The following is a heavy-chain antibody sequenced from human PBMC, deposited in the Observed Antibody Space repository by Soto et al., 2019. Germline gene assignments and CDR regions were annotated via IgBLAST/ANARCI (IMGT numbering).Heavy chain of an antibody. J-gene: IGHJ6*03. CDR2: IKQDGSEK. CDR1: GFSFSHYC. V-gene: IGHV3-7*04. D-gene: IGHD1-7*01. CDR3: ARVPSTRDIWSYGVGGKYYYYYMDV. Sequence: EVQLVESGGGLVQPGGSLRLSCAASGFSFSHYCMSWVRQAPGKGLEWVANIKQDGSEKYDLDSVKGRFTISRDNAKNSRFLQMDSLRDEDTAVYYCARVPSTRDIWSYGVGGKYYYYYMDVWGKGTTVTVSS.